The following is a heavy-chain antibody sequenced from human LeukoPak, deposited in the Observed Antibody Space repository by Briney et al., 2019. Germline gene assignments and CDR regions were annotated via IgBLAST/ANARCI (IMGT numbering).Heavy chain of an antibody. J-gene: IGHJ4*02. Sequence: SETLSLTCAVYGGSFNGYYWTWIRQTPGKGLEWIGEINRSGSTNHNPSLKSRVTISVDTSKNQFSLKLSSVTAADTAVYYCARGRQQLADYWGQGTLVTVSS. CDR3: ARGRQQLADY. V-gene: IGHV4-34*01. CDR1: GGSFNGYY. CDR2: INRSGST. D-gene: IGHD6-13*01.